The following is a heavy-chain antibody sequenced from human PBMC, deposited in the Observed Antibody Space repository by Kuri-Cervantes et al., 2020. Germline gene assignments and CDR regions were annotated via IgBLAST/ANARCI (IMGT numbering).Heavy chain of an antibody. V-gene: IGHV3-13*01. CDR1: GFTFRTYD. CDR2: IGTAGDT. Sequence: GGSLRLSCAASGFTFRTYDMHWVRQATGKGLEWVSAIGTAGDTYYPGSVKGRFTISRENAKNSLYLQMNSLRAGDTAVYYCARDGGYSYGLSGYYGMDVWGQGTTVTVSS. J-gene: IGHJ6*02. D-gene: IGHD5-18*01. CDR3: ARDGGYSYGLSGYYGMDV.